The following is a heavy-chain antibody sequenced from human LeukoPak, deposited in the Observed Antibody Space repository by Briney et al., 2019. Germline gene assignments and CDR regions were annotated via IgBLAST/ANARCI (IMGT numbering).Heavy chain of an antibody. D-gene: IGHD3-10*01. CDR3: ASTLEETGFDY. V-gene: IGHV4-59*01. CDR1: GGSISSYY. Sequence: PSETLSLTCTVSGGSISSYYWSWIRQPPGKGLEWIGYIYYSGSTNYNPSLKSRVTISVDTSKNQFSLKLSSVTAADTAVYYCASTLEETGFDYWGQGTLVTVSS. CDR2: IYYSGST. J-gene: IGHJ4*02.